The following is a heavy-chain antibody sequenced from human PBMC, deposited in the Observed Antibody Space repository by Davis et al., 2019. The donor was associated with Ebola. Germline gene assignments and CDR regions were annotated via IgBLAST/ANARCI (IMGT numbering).Heavy chain of an antibody. CDR2: IYYSVIT. V-gene: IGHV4-4*08. J-gene: IGHJ3*02. CDR3: ARDGRIDELLRYFESSWDI. CDR1: GGSISSYY. Sequence: MPGGSLRLSCTVSGGSISSYYWSWIRQPPGKGLGWIWYIYYSVITYYNPSLKSRVTISVDTSKNQFSLKLRSVTAADTAVYYCARDGRIDELLRYFESSWDIWGQGTMVTVSS. D-gene: IGHD3-9*01.